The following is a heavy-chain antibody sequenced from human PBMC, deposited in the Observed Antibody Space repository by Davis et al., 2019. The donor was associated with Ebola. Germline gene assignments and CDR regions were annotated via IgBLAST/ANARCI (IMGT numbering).Heavy chain of an antibody. CDR2: INHSGGT. CDR1: GGSFSGYY. V-gene: IGHV4-34*01. CDR3: TRGWGMDV. J-gene: IGHJ6*02. Sequence: GSLRLSCGVYGGSFSGYYWGWIRQPPGKGLKWIGEINHSGGTNYNPSLKSRVTISVDTSKNQFSLKLNYVTAADTAVYYCTRGWGMDVWGQGATVTVSS.